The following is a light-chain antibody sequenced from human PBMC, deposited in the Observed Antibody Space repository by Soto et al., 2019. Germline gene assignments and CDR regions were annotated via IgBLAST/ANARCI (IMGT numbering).Light chain of an antibody. CDR1: QNVDTD. Sequence: EIVMTQSPDTLSVSPGERATLSCRASQNVDTDLAWYQQRPGQAPRLLIFSASRRATGTPARFSGSGSGTDFTLTISRLQSEDFAVYYCQQSNTWRTFGQGTKVEV. J-gene: IGKJ1*01. CDR3: QQSNTWRT. CDR2: SAS. V-gene: IGKV3-15*01.